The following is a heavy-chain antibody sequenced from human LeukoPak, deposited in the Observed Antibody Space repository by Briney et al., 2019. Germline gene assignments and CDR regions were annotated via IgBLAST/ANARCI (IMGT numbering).Heavy chain of an antibody. CDR3: ATNDTKTATDTFY. Sequence: PSETLPLTCAVYGGSFSGYYWSWIRQSPGKGLEWIGEINHSGSTNYNPSLKSRVAISVDTSKNQFSLKLTSVTVADTAVYYCATNDTKTATDTFYWGQGTLVIVSS. J-gene: IGHJ4*02. CDR2: INHSGST. CDR1: GGSFSGYY. V-gene: IGHV4-34*01. D-gene: IGHD6-13*01.